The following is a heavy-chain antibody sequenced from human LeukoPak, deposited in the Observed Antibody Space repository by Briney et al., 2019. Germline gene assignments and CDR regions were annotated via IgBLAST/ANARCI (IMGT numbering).Heavy chain of an antibody. Sequence: SETLSLTCTVSGGSFSSGSYYWGWIGQPQGKELEGVGYIYYSGSTNYNPSLKSRVTISVDTSKNQFSLKLSSVTAADTAVYYCARGLSSGWYLGGGFDYWGQGTLVTVSS. V-gene: IGHV4-61*01. CDR2: IYYSGST. D-gene: IGHD6-19*01. CDR1: GGSFSSGSYY. J-gene: IGHJ4*02. CDR3: ARGLSSGWYLGGGFDY.